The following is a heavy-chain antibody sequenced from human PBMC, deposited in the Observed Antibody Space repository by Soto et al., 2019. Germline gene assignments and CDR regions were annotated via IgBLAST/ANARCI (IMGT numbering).Heavy chain of an antibody. V-gene: IGHV4-59*01. CDR3: ARTKPNLEDLDLAY. Sequence: SETLSLTFSVSGGSISTYYWSWIRQPPGKRLQWIRYMSYSASTSYNPSLKSRVTLSVDTSQNQFPLRLSSVTAANTAVHYCARTKPNLEDLDLAYWGQGILVTFSS. CDR2: MSYSAST. D-gene: IGHD3-3*01. J-gene: IGHJ4*02. CDR1: GGSISTYY.